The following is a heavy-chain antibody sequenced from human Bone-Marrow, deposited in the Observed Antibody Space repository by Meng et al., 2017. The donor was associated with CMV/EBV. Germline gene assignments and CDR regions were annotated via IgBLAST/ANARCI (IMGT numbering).Heavy chain of an antibody. CDR2: ISYDGSNK. CDR1: GFIFDDYT. J-gene: IGHJ4*02. D-gene: IGHD3-3*01. V-gene: IGHV3-30*04. Sequence: GESLKISCAASGFIFDDYTMHWVRQAPGKGLEWVAVISYDGSNKYYADSVKGRFTISRDNSKNTLYLQMNSLRAEDTAVYYCARNPGLLRFLEWLSIYGDYQFDYWGQGTLVTVSS. CDR3: ARNPGLLRFLEWLSIYGDYQFDY.